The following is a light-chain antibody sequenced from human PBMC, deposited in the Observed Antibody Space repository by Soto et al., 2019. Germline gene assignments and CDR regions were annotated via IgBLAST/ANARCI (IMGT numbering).Light chain of an antibody. J-gene: IGKJ3*01. CDR3: QQHYSNPLT. V-gene: IGKV1-39*01. Sequence: DIQMTQSPSSLSASVGDRVTITCRASQIISRNLNWYQKKPGKAPKLLIYGASNLQSGVPSTFSGSGSGTDFTLTISSLQPEDFAIYYCQQHYSNPLTFGPGTRVDVK. CDR2: GAS. CDR1: QIISRN.